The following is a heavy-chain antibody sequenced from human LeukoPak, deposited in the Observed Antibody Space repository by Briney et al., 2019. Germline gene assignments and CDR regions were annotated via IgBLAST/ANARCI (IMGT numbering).Heavy chain of an antibody. CDR1: GGSISSNSYY. V-gene: IGHV4-39*07. CDR3: ARAKCGGSCYLYVPDAFDI. Sequence: PSESLSLTCTVSGGSISSNSYYWGWIRQSPGKGLEWIGSIYYSGSTYYNPSLKSRVTISVDTSKNQFSLKLSSVTAADTAVYYCARAKCGGSCYLYVPDAFDIWGQGTMVTVSS. D-gene: IGHD2-15*01. J-gene: IGHJ3*02. CDR2: IYYSGST.